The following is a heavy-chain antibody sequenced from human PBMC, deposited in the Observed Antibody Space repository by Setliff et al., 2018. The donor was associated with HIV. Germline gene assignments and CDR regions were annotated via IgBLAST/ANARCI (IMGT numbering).Heavy chain of an antibody. CDR3: VKDASAGTPYYFDY. Sequence: GGSLRLSCAASGFMFNTYAMHWVRQAPGKGLEWVAVIWYDGSDKFYVDSVEGRFTVSRDNAKNTLFLQMNSLRPEDTAVYYCVKDASAGTPYYFDYWGQGALVTVSS. CDR1: GFMFNTYA. J-gene: IGHJ4*02. V-gene: IGHV3-30*02. CDR2: IWYDGSDK. D-gene: IGHD6-13*01.